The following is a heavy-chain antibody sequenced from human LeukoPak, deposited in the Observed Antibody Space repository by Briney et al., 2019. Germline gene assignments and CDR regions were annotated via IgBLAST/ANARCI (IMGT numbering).Heavy chain of an antibody. CDR3: AREDILNGYFYYYGMDL. D-gene: IGHD3-9*01. V-gene: IGHV3-30*03. J-gene: IGHJ6*02. Sequence: GGSLRLSCAASGFIFSSYGMHWVRQAPGKGLEWVAVVSYDGNNKYYADSVKGRFTISRDNSKNTLYLQMNSLRAEDTAIYYCAREDILNGYFYYYGMDLWGQGTTVTVSS. CDR1: GFIFSSYG. CDR2: VSYDGNNK.